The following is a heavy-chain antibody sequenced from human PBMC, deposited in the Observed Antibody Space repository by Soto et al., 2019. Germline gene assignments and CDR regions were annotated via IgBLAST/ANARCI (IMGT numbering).Heavy chain of an antibody. Sequence: LRLSCAASGFTFDDYAMHWVRQAPGKGLEWVSGISWNSGSIGYADSVKGRFTISRDNAKNSLYLQMNSLRAEDTALYYCAKDGCSGGSCSRYYYGMDVWGQGTTVTVSS. CDR2: ISWNSGSI. CDR3: AKDGCSGGSCSRYYYGMDV. D-gene: IGHD2-15*01. J-gene: IGHJ6*02. CDR1: GFTFDDYA. V-gene: IGHV3-9*01.